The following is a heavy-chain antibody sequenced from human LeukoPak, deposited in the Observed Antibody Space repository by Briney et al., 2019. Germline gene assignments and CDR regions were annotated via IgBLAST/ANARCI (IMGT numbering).Heavy chain of an antibody. J-gene: IGHJ4*02. CDR1: GGTFNSYA. V-gene: IGHV1-2*02. CDR2: INPNSGGT. D-gene: IGHD6-13*01. Sequence: GASVKVSCKASGGTFNSYAISWVRQAPGQGLEWMGWINPNSGGTNYAQKFQGRVTMTRDTSISTAYMELSRLRSDDTAVYYCARGAGQQQLGDFDYWGQGTLVTVSS. CDR3: ARGAGQQQLGDFDY.